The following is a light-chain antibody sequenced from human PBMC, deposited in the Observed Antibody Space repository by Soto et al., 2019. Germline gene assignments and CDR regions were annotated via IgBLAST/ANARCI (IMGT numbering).Light chain of an antibody. CDR3: QQYNNRPPRT. CDR1: QSVSTN. CDR2: GAS. V-gene: IGKV3-15*01. Sequence: EIVMTQSPATLSVSPGERATLSCRASQSVSTNLAWYQQKPGQAPRLVIYGASTRATGIPARFSGSGSGTEFTLTIGSLQSEDFAVYYCQQYNNRPPRTFGQGTKVEIK. J-gene: IGKJ1*01.